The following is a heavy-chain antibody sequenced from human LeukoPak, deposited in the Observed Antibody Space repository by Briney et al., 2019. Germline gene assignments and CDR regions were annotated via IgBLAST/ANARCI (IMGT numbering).Heavy chain of an antibody. J-gene: IGHJ6*04. Sequence: SVKVSCKASGGTVSSYAISWVRQAPGQGLEWMGGIIPIFGTANYAQKFQGRVTITADKSTSTAYMELSSLRSEDTAVYYCASQYPYILDGMDVWGKGTTVTVSS. CDR2: IIPIFGTA. D-gene: IGHD2-2*01. V-gene: IGHV1-69*06. CDR3: ASQYPYILDGMDV. CDR1: GGTVSSYA.